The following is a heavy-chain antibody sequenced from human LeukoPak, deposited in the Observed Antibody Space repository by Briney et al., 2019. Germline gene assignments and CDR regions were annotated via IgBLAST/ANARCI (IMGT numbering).Heavy chain of an antibody. CDR1: GYTFTDYY. Sequence: ATVKISCKASGYTFTDYYMHWVQQAPGKGLEWMGRVDPEDGETIYAEKFQGRVTITADTSTDTAYMELGSLRSEDTAVYYCATAVAMVRGVSDYWGQGTLVTVSS. V-gene: IGHV1-69-2*01. J-gene: IGHJ4*02. D-gene: IGHD3-10*01. CDR2: VDPEDGET. CDR3: ATAVAMVRGVSDY.